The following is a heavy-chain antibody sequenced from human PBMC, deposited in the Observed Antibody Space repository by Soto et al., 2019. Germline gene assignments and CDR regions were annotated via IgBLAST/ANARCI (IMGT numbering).Heavy chain of an antibody. Sequence: QVQLVESGGGVVQPGRSLRLSCAASGFTFSSYGMHWVRQAPGKGPEWVAVIWYDGSNKYYADSVKGRFTISRDNSKNTLYLQMNSLRAEDTAVYYCARDMVRGVINNYFDYWGQGTLVTVSS. CDR2: IWYDGSNK. CDR1: GFTFSSYG. CDR3: ARDMVRGVINNYFDY. D-gene: IGHD3-10*01. V-gene: IGHV3-33*01. J-gene: IGHJ4*02.